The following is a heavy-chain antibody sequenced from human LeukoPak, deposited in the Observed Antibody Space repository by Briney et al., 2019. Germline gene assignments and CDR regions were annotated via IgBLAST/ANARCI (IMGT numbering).Heavy chain of an antibody. CDR2: TTGGHYAT. D-gene: IGHD4-17*01. CDR3: TKDPNGDYIGAFDP. V-gene: IGHV3-23*01. Sequence: GGSLRLSCAASGFSFSSFAMTWVRQAPGKGLEWVSSTTGGHYATYNTDSVKGRFTISRDNAKNTLYLQMNSLRADDTAIYYCTKDPNGDYIGAFDPWGQGTLVTVSS. J-gene: IGHJ5*02. CDR1: GFSFSSFA.